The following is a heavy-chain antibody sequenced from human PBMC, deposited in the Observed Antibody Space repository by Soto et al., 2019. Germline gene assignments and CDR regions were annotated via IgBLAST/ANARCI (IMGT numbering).Heavy chain of an antibody. V-gene: IGHV3-74*01. CDR2: INSDGSST. Sequence: GGSLRLSCAASGFTFSTFWMHWVRQAPGKGLVWVSRINSDGSSTSYADSVKGRFTISRDNAKSTLYLQMNSLRAEDTAVYYCARAGQKRNGMDVWGQGTTVTV. CDR3: ARAGQKRNGMDV. CDR1: GFTFSTFW. D-gene: IGHD3-10*01. J-gene: IGHJ6*02.